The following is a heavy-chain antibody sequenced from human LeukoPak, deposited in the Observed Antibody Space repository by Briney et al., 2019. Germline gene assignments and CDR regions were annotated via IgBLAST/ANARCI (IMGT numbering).Heavy chain of an antibody. Sequence: SETLSLTCTVSGGSISSYHWSWIRQPPGKGLEGIGYIYYSGSTNSNPSLKSRVTISVDTSKNQFSLKLSSVTAADTAVYYCARGSGMVDYWGQGTLVTVSS. CDR1: GGSISSYH. CDR2: IYYSGST. V-gene: IGHV4-59*01. CDR3: ARGSGMVDY. D-gene: IGHD3-10*01. J-gene: IGHJ4*02.